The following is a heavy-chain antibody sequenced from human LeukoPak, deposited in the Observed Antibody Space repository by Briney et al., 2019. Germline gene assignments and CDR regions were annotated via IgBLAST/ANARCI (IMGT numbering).Heavy chain of an antibody. D-gene: IGHD5-18*01. J-gene: IGHJ4*02. CDR3: ARTIQLWFDY. CDR2: INHSGST. V-gene: IGHV4-34*01. Sequence: PSETLSLTCAVYGGSFSGYYWSWIRQPPGKGLEWIGEINHSGSTNYNPSLKSRVTISVDTSKNQFSLKLSSVTAADTAVYYCARTIQLWFDYWGQGTLVTVSS. CDR1: GGSFSGYY.